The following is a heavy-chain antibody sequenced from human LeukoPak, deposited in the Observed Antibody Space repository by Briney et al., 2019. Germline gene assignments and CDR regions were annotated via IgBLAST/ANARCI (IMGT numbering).Heavy chain of an antibody. D-gene: IGHD3-9*01. CDR2: ISYDGSNK. CDR3: AKGRLYDILTTDAFDI. CDR1: GFTFSSYG. Sequence: PGRSLRLSCAASGFTFSSYGMHWVRQAPGKGLEWVAVISYDGSNKYYADSVKGRFTISRDNSKNTLYLQMNSLRAEDTAVYYCAKGRLYDILTTDAFDIWGQGTMVTVSS. V-gene: IGHV3-30*18. J-gene: IGHJ3*02.